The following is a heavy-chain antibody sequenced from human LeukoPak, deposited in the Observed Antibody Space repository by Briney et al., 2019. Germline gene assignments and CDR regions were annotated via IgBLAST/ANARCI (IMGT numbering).Heavy chain of an antibody. J-gene: IGHJ4*02. CDR3: ARVMVLIAAAGAEFDY. Sequence: SETLSLTCTVSGHSINSSSYYWGRIRQPPGKGLEWIGSIYYSGSTDYNPSLKSRVTISVDTSKNQFSLKLSSVTAADTAVYYCARVMVLIAAAGAEFDYWGQGTLVTVSS. D-gene: IGHD6-13*01. V-gene: IGHV4-39*07. CDR2: IYYSGST. CDR1: GHSINSSSYY.